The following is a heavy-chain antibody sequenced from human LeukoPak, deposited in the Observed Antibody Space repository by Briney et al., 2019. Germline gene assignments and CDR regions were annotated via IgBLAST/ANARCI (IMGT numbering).Heavy chain of an antibody. D-gene: IGHD3-10*01. V-gene: IGHV3-23*01. CDR2: ISVSGENT. CDR1: GFTFSSYA. CDR3: AKYGSGSYYNGLY. Sequence: GGSLRLSCAASGFTFSSYAMTWVRQAPGKGLQWVSTISVSGENTYYADSVKGRFTISRDISKNTLYLQMNSLRDEDTAVYYCAKYGSGSYYNGLYWGQGTLVTVSS. J-gene: IGHJ4*02.